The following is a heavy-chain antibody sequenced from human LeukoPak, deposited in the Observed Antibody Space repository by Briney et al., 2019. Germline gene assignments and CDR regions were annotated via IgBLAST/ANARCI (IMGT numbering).Heavy chain of an antibody. D-gene: IGHD1-14*01. CDR3: AWRKYFSTWFEP. CDR2: IYPADSQT. J-gene: IGHJ5*02. V-gene: IGHV5-51*01. Sequence: GESLKISCKGSGYSFTTYWIGWVRQVPVKGLEWMGIIYPADSQTHYTPPFQGQVTISVDRSTSTAYLQWSSLKSSDTAVYYCAWRKYFSTWFEPWGQGTLVTVSS. CDR1: GYSFTTYW.